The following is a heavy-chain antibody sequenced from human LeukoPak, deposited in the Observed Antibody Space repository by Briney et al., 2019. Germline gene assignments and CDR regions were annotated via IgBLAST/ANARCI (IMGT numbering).Heavy chain of an antibody. Sequence: SETLSLTCTVSGASISSSSYYWGWIRQPPGKGLEWIGSIYYSGSTDYNPSLKSRVSISIDTSKNQFSLKLSSVTAADTAVYYCASDVLMVYARNWGQGTLVTVSS. J-gene: IGHJ4*02. CDR1: GASISSSSYY. CDR2: IYYSGST. D-gene: IGHD2-8*01. V-gene: IGHV4-39*07. CDR3: ASDVLMVYARN.